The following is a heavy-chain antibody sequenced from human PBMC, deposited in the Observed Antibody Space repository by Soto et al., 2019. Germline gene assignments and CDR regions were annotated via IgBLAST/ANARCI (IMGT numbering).Heavy chain of an antibody. V-gene: IGHV4-31*03. CDR1: GGSISSGGYY. CDR3: ARDRCSSTSCSVGDDAVDI. J-gene: IGHJ3*02. Sequence: QVQLQESGPGLVKPSQTLSLTCTVSGGSISSGGYYWSWIRQHPGKGLEWIGYIYYSGSTYYTPSLKSRVTKSGDKSKNQFSLKLISVTAEDTAVYYCARDRCSSTSCSVGDDAVDIWGQGTMVTVSS. D-gene: IGHD2-2*01. CDR2: IYYSGST.